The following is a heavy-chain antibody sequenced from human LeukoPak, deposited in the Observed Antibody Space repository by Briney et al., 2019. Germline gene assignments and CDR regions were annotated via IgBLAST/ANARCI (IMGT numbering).Heavy chain of an antibody. CDR1: GGSFSGYY. J-gene: IGHJ2*01. Sequence: SETLSLTCAVYGGSFSGYYWSWIRQPPGKGLEWIGEINHSGSTNYNPSLKSRVTISVDTSKNQFSLKLSSVTAADTAVYYCARRIAARRWYFDLWGRGTLVTVSP. D-gene: IGHD6-6*01. CDR2: INHSGST. CDR3: ARRIAARRWYFDL. V-gene: IGHV4-34*01.